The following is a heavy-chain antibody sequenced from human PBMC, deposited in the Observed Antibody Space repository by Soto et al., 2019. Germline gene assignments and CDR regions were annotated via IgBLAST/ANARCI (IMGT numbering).Heavy chain of an antibody. CDR1: GGSIISYW. V-gene: IGHV4-4*07. CDR3: ARDIGSYAYGEGY. J-gene: IGHJ4*02. Sequence: SETQSLTCSVSGGSIISYWWSWIRQPAGKGLEWIGRVYSSGTTDYNPSLNSRATLSVETSKNQFSLKLSSVTAADTAVYYCARDIGSYAYGEGYWGQGIQVTVSS. D-gene: IGHD3-10*01. CDR2: VYSSGTT.